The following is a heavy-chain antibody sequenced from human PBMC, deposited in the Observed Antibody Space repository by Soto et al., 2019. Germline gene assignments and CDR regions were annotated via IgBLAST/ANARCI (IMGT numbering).Heavy chain of an antibody. CDR1: GGSVSSYF. D-gene: IGHD3-16*01. CDR2: IYYSGET. V-gene: IGHV4-59*02. J-gene: IGHJ5*02. Sequence: SETLSLTCTVSGGSVSSYFWSWIRQPPGKGLEWIGYIYYSGETNSNPCLKSRVTMSVDTSKNQFSLRLNSVTAADSAVYYCARGHMGWFDPWGLGTLVTVSS. CDR3: ARGHMGWFDP.